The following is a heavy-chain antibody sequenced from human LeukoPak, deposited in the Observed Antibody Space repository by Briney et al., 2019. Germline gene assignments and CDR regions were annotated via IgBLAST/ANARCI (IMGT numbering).Heavy chain of an antibody. V-gene: IGHV1-2*02. CDR2: SNPNSGAP. J-gene: IGHJ4*02. Sequence: GASVKVSCKASGYSVTGYYRRWVRRAPGQWLEWMLGSNPNSGAPTYAKTFQGRVTMTRDTSISTVYMDLTKLTSDDPALYYCAVAPGDYWGQGTLVSVSA. CDR3: AVAPGDY. D-gene: IGHD2-21*01. CDR1: GYSVTGYY.